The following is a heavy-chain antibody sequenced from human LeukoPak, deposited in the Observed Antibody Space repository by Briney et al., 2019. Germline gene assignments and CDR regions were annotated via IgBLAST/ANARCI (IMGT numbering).Heavy chain of an antibody. Sequence: PGGSLRLSCAASGFSFSSHAMHWVRQAPGKGLEWVAVVSHDSRTQFYTDSLRGRFTFSRDNSKNTLYLQMSGRRTDDTAVYYCARAIVGTENFDSWGQGTLVTVSS. J-gene: IGHJ4*02. V-gene: IGHV3-30*10. CDR1: GFSFSSHA. CDR2: VSHDSRTQ. CDR3: ARAIVGTENFDS. D-gene: IGHD5-12*01.